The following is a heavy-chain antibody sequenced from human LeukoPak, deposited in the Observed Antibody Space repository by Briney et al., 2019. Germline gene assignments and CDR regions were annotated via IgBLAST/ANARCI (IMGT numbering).Heavy chain of an antibody. V-gene: IGHV4-59*12. D-gene: IGHD5-18*01. CDR3: ARALRGYSYGHGDY. CDR1: GGSISSYY. J-gene: IGHJ4*02. Sequence: SETLSLTCTVSGGSISSYYWSWIRQPPGKGLEWIGYIYYSGSTNYNPSLKSRVTISVDTSKNQFSLKLSSVTAADTAVYYCARALRGYSYGHGDYWGQGTLVTVSS. CDR2: IYYSGST.